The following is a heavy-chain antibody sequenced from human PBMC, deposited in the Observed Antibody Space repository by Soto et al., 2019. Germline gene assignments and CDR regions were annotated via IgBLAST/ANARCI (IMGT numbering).Heavy chain of an antibody. Sequence: SETLSLTCAVSGYSISSGYYWGWIRQPPGKGLEWIGSIYHSGSTYYNPSLKSRVTISVDTSKNQFSLKLSSVTAADTAVYYCAREIAAADTSYFDYWGQGTLVTVSS. J-gene: IGHJ4*02. CDR1: GYSISSGYY. CDR2: IYHSGST. V-gene: IGHV4-38-2*02. CDR3: AREIAAADTSYFDY. D-gene: IGHD6-13*01.